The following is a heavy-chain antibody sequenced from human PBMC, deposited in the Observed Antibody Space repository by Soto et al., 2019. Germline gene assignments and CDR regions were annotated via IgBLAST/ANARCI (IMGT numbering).Heavy chain of an antibody. CDR3: AAADYGDYPNWFDP. CDR1: GFKFDDYS. V-gene: IGHV3-43*01. CDR2: ISWDGTRT. Sequence: EMQLVESGGAVVQPGGSLRLSCATSGFKFDDYSMHWVRQAPGKGLEWVSLISWDGTRTNYADSVRGRFTISRDSSKNSLYLQMNSLRTEETGLYYCAAADYGDYPNWFDPWGQGTLVTVSS. D-gene: IGHD4-17*01. J-gene: IGHJ5*02.